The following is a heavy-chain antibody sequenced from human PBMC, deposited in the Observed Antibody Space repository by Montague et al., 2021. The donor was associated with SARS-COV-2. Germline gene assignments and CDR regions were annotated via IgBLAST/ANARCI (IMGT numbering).Heavy chain of an antibody. CDR3: ARRPLGYYYYGMDV. CDR2: IYHSGST. J-gene: IGHJ6*02. Sequence: GTLSLTCAVSGGSISSSNWWSWVRQPPGKGLEWIGEIYHSGSTNYNPSLKSRATISVDKSKNQFSLKLSSVTAADTAVYYCARRPLGYYYYGMDVWGQGTTVTVSS. CDR1: GGSISSSNW. V-gene: IGHV4-4*02.